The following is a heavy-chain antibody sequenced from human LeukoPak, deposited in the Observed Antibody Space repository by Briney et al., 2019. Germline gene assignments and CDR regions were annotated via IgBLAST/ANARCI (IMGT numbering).Heavy chain of an antibody. CDR2: INPNSGGT. Sequence: ASVKVSCKASGYNLTGYYMHWVRQAPAQGLEWMGRINPNSGGTKYAQKFRGRVTMTRDTSISTAYMELSRLRSDDTAVYYCARGSGYYHTWGQGTLVTVSS. J-gene: IGHJ5*02. D-gene: IGHD3-22*01. V-gene: IGHV1-2*06. CDR1: GYNLTGYY. CDR3: ARGSGYYHT.